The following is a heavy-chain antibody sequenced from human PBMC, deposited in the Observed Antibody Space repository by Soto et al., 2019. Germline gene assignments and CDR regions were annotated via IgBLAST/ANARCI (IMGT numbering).Heavy chain of an antibody. V-gene: IGHV4-59*08. CDR3: VRHLAARRIDETMVFEY. CDR2: IYSSGDS. D-gene: IGHD6-6*01. Sequence: PSETLSLTCGVSGDTISDYTWSWIRQPPGKGLEWIGNIYSSGDSEYNPSLKSRVTFSVDPAKSQFDLKLTSVTAADSAVYHCVRHLAARRIDETMVFEYWGQGSLVTVSS. CDR1: GDTISDYT. J-gene: IGHJ4*02.